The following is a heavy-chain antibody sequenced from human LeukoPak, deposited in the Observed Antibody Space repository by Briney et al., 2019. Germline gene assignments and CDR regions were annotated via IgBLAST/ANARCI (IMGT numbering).Heavy chain of an antibody. D-gene: IGHD2-2*01. Sequence: PSETLSLTCTVSGGSISSYYWSWIRQPAGKGLEWIGRIYTSGSTNYNPSLKSRVTMSVDTSKNQFSLKLSSVTAADTAVYYCARDWNVVVPAANNWFDPWGQGTLVTVSS. V-gene: IGHV4-4*07. CDR2: IYTSGST. CDR1: GGSISSYY. CDR3: ARDWNVVVPAANNWFDP. J-gene: IGHJ5*02.